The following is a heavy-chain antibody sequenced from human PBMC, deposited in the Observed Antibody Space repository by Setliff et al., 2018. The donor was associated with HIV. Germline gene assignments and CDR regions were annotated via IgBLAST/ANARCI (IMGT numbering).Heavy chain of an antibody. J-gene: IGHJ6*02. CDR3: ARGLRYGQGYFYYIMDV. CDR1: GGPITGYY. V-gene: IGHV4-59*12. CDR2: IYYSGNT. D-gene: IGHD3-9*01. Sequence: PSETLSLTCTVSGGPITGYYWSWIRQAPGKGLEWIGWIYYSGNTRYNPSLKGLVTMSLDTSKNQFSLNLDSVTAADTAVFYCARGLRYGQGYFYYIMDVWGQGTTVTVSS.